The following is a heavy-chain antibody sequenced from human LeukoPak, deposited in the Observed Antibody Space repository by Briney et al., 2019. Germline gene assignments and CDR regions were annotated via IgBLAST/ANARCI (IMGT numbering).Heavy chain of an antibody. Sequence: SETLSLTCTVSGGSISSGDYYWSWIRQPPGKGLEWIGYIYYSGSTYYNPSLKSRVTISIDTSKNQFSLKLSSVTVADTAVYYCARGSSDYWGQGTLVTVSS. D-gene: IGHD3-10*01. CDR2: IYYSGST. V-gene: IGHV4-30-4*01. J-gene: IGHJ4*02. CDR1: GGSISSGDYY. CDR3: ARGSSDY.